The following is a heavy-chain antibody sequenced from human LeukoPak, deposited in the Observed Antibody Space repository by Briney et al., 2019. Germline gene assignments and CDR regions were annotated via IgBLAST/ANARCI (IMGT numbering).Heavy chain of an antibody. V-gene: IGHV4-31*03. J-gene: IGHJ5*02. CDR3: ARFYDSSGLDWFDP. D-gene: IGHD3-22*01. CDR2: IYYSGST. CDR1: GGSISSGGYY. Sequence: SQTLSLTCTVSGGSISSGGYYWSWIRQHPGKGLEWIGYIYYSGSTYYNPSLKSRVTISVDTSKNQFSLKLSSVTAADTAVYYCARFYDSSGLDWFDPWGQGTPVTVSS.